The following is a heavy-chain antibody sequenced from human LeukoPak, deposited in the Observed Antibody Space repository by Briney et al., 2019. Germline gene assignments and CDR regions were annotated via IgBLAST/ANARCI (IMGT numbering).Heavy chain of an antibody. CDR1: GGSISSYY. CDR2: IYYSGST. CDR3: AAANGYNLFDY. Sequence: PSETLSLTCTVSGGSISSYYWSWIRQPPGKGLEWIGYIYYSGSTNYNPSLTSRVTISVDTSKNQFSLKLSSVTAADTAVYYCAAANGYNLFDYWGQGTLVTVSS. V-gene: IGHV4-59*01. D-gene: IGHD5-24*01. J-gene: IGHJ4*02.